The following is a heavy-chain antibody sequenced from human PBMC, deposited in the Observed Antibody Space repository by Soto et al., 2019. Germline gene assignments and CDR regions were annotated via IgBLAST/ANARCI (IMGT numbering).Heavy chain of an antibody. CDR1: GYTFTSYD. CDR3: ARYRPPRGMAV. V-gene: IGHV1-8*01. D-gene: IGHD4-4*01. Sequence: QVQLVQSGAEVKKPGASVKVSCKASGYTFTSYDINWVRQATGQGVEWMGWMNPNSGNTGYAQKFQGRVTMTRNTSVTTASRELSSRRSEGTAVFSGARYRPPRGMAVGGQGTTSPSP. J-gene: IGHJ6*02. CDR2: MNPNSGNT.